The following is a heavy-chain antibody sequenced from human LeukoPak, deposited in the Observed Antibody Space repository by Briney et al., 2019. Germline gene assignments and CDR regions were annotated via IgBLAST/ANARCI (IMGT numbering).Heavy chain of an antibody. J-gene: IGHJ5*02. Sequence: ASVKVSCKASGGTFSSNAISWVRQAPGQGLEWMGGIIPIFGTANYAQKFQGRVTITADESTSTAHMELSSLRSEDTAVYYCASMAPLCSGGSCPHGNWFDPWGQGTLVTVSS. V-gene: IGHV1-69*13. CDR1: GGTFSSNA. D-gene: IGHD2-15*01. CDR3: ASMAPLCSGGSCPHGNWFDP. CDR2: IIPIFGTA.